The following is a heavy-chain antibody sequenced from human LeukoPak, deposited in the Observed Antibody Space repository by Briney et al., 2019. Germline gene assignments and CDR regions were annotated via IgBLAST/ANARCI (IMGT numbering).Heavy chain of an antibody. D-gene: IGHD3-10*01. CDR2: ISAYNGNT. J-gene: IGHJ4*02. V-gene: IGHV1-18*01. CDR3: ARASRGHDY. CDR1: GYTFTTYG. Sequence: ASVTVSCKASGYTFTTYGISWVRQAPGQGLEWMGWISAYNGNTNYAQKFQGRVTMTTDTSTSTAYVELRSLRSDDTAVYYCARASRGHDYWGQGTLVTVSS.